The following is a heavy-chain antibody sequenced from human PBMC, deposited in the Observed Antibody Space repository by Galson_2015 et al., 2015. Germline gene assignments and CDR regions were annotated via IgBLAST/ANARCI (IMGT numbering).Heavy chain of an antibody. CDR2: ISGSGGST. CDR3: AKDLRAVGAVGGRSYFFDY. CDR1: GFTFSSYA. J-gene: IGHJ4*02. Sequence: SLRLSCAASGFTFSSYAMSWVRQAPGKGLEWVSAISGSGGSTYYADSVKGRFTISRDNSKNTLYLQMNSLRAEDTAVYYCAKDLRAVGAVGGRSYFFDYWGQGTLVTVSS. V-gene: IGHV3-23*01. D-gene: IGHD3-10*01.